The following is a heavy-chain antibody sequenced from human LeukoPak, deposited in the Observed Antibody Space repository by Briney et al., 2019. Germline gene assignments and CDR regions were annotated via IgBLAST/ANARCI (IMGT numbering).Heavy chain of an antibody. V-gene: IGHV1-2*02. CDR1: GYTFTDYY. CDR2: INPNTGGR. J-gene: IGHJ3*02. CDR3: ARGALGYGADLFDI. D-gene: IGHD4-17*01. Sequence: GASVKVSCKTSGYTFTDYYFHWVRQAPGQGLEWMGWINPNTGGRGYAQKFQGRVTMTRDTSISAAYMELSSFRSDDTAVYYCARGALGYGADLFDIWGQGTMVTVSS.